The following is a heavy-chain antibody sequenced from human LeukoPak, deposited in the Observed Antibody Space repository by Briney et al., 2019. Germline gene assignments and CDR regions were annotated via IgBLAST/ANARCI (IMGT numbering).Heavy chain of an antibody. CDR3: ARAGIGIRYYMDV. V-gene: IGHV4-38-2*01. J-gene: IGHJ6*03. CDR1: GYSISSGYY. Sequence: SETLSLTCAVSGYSISSGYYWGWIRQPPGKGLEWIGNIYHSGSTYYNPSLRSRVAISVDTSKNQFSLKLSSVTAADTDVYYCARAGIGIRYYMDVWGKGTTVTVSS. D-gene: IGHD3-10*01. CDR2: IYHSGST.